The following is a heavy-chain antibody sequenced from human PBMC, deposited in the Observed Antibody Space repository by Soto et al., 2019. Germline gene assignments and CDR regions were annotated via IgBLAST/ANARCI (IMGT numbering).Heavy chain of an antibody. J-gene: IGHJ6*02. CDR3: ARDGYYHYYGMDV. Sequence: GGSLRLSCAASGFTVSSNYMSWVRQAPGKGLEWVSVIYSGGSTYYADSVKGRFTISRDNSKNTLYLQMNSLRAEDTAVYYCARDGYYHYYGMDVWGQGTTVTVSS. V-gene: IGHV3-53*01. CDR2: IYSGGST. CDR1: GFTVSSNY.